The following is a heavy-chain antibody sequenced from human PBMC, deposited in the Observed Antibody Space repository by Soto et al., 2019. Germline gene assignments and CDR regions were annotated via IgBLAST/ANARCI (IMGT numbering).Heavy chain of an antibody. D-gene: IGHD3-3*01. V-gene: IGHV3-9*01. J-gene: IGHJ4*02. CDR3: AKDLRTSWIFGNFDS. Sequence: EVQLVESGGGWVQPGRSLRLSCAASGFSFDDYAMHWVRQAPGKGLEWVSGIAFNSGNTAYADSVKGRFTISRDNAKNSLYLQMNSLRAEDTALYYCAKDLRTSWIFGNFDSWGQGTLVTVSS. CDR1: GFSFDDYA. CDR2: IAFNSGNT.